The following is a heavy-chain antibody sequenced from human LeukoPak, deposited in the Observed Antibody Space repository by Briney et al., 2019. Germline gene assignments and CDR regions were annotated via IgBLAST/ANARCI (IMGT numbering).Heavy chain of an antibody. CDR3: AKDQNTVATAPFDY. CDR2: INSAGST. CDR1: GFTFSSYA. J-gene: IGHJ4*02. V-gene: IGHV3-23*01. Sequence: GGSLRLSCAASGFTFSSYAMSWVRQAPGKGLEWVSAINSAGSTYYGDSVRGRFTISRDNSKNVLHLQMNSLRAEDTALYYCAKDQNTVATAPFDYWGLGTLVTVSS. D-gene: IGHD4-17*01.